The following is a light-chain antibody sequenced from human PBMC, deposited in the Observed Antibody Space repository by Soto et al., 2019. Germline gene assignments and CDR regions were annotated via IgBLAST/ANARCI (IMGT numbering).Light chain of an antibody. J-gene: IGKJ4*01. CDR2: AAS. CDR3: QQFNSYPPT. Sequence: DIQLTQSPSFLSASIGDRVTITCRASQGFSSYFAWYQQKPGEAPKLLIYAASTLQSGVSSRFSGSGSGTEFTLTINSLQPEDFATYYCQQFNSYPPTFGGGTKVDIK. CDR1: QGFSSY. V-gene: IGKV1-9*01.